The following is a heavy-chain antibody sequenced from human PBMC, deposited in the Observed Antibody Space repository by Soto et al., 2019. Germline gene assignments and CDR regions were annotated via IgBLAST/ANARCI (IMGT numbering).Heavy chain of an antibody. Sequence: PWGYPRPLKAASGFTFIRSDQHMVLQAPRKGVGWVAVIWYDGSNQYYADSVKGRFTISRDNSKNTLYLQMNSLRAEDTAVYYCARGSLDTAVVEAYYGMDVWGQGSTVTV. V-gene: IGHV3-33*01. J-gene: IGHJ6*02. D-gene: IGHD5-18*01. CDR3: ARGSLDTAVVEAYYGMDV. CDR2: IWYDGSNQ. CDR1: GFTFIRSD.